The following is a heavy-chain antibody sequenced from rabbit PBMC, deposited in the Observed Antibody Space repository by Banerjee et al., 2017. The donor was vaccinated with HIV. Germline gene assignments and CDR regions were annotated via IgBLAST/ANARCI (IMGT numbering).Heavy chain of an antibody. J-gene: IGHJ6*01. CDR1: GFSFSSSYD. CDR3: ARDAGIIGWNFGL. CDR2: IYTGNGNT. Sequence: QEQLVESGGGLVQPGASLTLTCTASGFSFSSSYDMCWVRQAPGKGLEWIACIYTGNGNTYYASWAKGRFTISKTSSTTVTLQMTSLTAADTATYFCARDAGIIGWNFGLWGPGTPRHRL. D-gene: IGHD4-2*01. V-gene: IGHV1S45*01.